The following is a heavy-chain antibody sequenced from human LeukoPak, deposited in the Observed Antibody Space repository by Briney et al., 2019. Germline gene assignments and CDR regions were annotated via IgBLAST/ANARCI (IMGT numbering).Heavy chain of an antibody. CDR3: ARTARGYSGYEQDY. CDR2: IYYSGST. Sequence: PSETLSLTCTVSGGSISSSGYYWGWIRQPPGEGLEWIGSIYYSGSTYYNPSLKSRVTISVDTSKNQFSLKLSSVTAADTAVYYCARTARGYSGYEQDYWGQGTLVTVSS. V-gene: IGHV4-39*01. J-gene: IGHJ4*02. CDR1: GGSISSSGYY. D-gene: IGHD5-12*01.